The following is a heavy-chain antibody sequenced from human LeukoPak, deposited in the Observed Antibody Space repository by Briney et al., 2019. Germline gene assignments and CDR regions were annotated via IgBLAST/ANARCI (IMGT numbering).Heavy chain of an antibody. V-gene: IGHV3-7*01. CDR3: AKVLSNDIADY. CDR1: GFIFSNYW. D-gene: IGHD5-12*01. Sequence: PGGSLRLSCAASGFIFSNYWISWVRQAPGKGLEWVANISQLGNVKYYLDSVKGRFTISRDNAKNSLFLQMNSLRAEDTAVYYRAKVLSNDIADYWGQGILVTVSS. CDR2: ISQLGNVK. J-gene: IGHJ4*02.